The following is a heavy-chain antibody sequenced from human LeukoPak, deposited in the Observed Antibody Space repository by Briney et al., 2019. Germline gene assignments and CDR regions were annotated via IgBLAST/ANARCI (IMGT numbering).Heavy chain of an antibody. CDR1: GGSIGSDP. Sequence: KASETLSLTCTVSGGSIGSDPWSWIRRAPGKKLEWIGNIFYSGSTNYNPSLKSRVTISIDTSKNQFSLRLTSVTAADSAVHYCVRGANLWGQGILVTVSS. CDR3: VRGANL. CDR2: IFYSGST. J-gene: IGHJ5*02. D-gene: IGHD5-12*01. V-gene: IGHV4-59*01.